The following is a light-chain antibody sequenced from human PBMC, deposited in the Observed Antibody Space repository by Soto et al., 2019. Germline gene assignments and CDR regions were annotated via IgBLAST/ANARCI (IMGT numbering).Light chain of an antibody. CDR3: QHYDKLPFT. CDR2: DAS. J-gene: IGKJ3*01. CDR1: QAISNY. V-gene: IGKV1-33*01. Sequence: DIQMTQSPSSLSASVGDRVTITCQASQAISNYLNWYQQKPGKAPKLLLYDASNLETGVPSRFSGSGSGTNFTFTISSLQPEDIATYYCQHYDKLPFTFGPGTKVDIK.